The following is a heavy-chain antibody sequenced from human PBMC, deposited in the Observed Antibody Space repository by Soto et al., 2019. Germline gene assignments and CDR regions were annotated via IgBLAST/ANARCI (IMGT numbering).Heavy chain of an antibody. D-gene: IGHD3-9*01. V-gene: IGHV1-69*01. CDR3: ARGSASYDILTGYYHPWGLGY. Sequence: QVQLVQSGAEVKKPGSSVKVSCKASGGTFSSYAISWVRQAPGQGLEWMGGIIPIFGTANYAQKFQGRVTITADESTSTAYMELSSLRSEDTAVYYCARGSASYDILTGYYHPWGLGYWGQGTLVTVSS. J-gene: IGHJ4*02. CDR2: IIPIFGTA. CDR1: GGTFSSYA.